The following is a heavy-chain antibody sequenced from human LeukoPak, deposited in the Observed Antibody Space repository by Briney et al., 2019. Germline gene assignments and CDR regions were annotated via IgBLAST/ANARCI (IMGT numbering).Heavy chain of an antibody. D-gene: IGHD3-22*01. CDR2: INPRGGST. Sequence: ASVKVSCKASGYTFTTYYMHWMRQAPGQGPEWMGIINPRGGSTDYSQKFQGRITMTSDTSTSTVYMQLSSLRSEDTAVYYCAXXXXXXXGYYSDWVYFDYWGQGTLVTVSS. CDR3: AXXXXXXXGYYSDWVYFDY. V-gene: IGHV1-46*01. J-gene: IGHJ4*02. CDR1: GYTFTTYY.